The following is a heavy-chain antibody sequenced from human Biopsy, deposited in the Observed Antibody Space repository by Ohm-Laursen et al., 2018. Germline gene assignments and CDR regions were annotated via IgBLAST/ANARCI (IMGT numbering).Heavy chain of an antibody. J-gene: IGHJ6*02. V-gene: IGHV3-43D*04. CDR1: GFTFDDYG. Sequence: SLRLSCTASGFTFDDYGMHWVRQRPGKGLEWVSLISWDGSSRDYADSVKGRFTISRDNSKNSLYLQMSSLRAEDTALYFCARAFRGQYFYYYYGMDVWGQGTTVTVSS. CDR3: ARAFRGQYFYYYYGMDV. D-gene: IGHD3-9*01. CDR2: ISWDGSSR.